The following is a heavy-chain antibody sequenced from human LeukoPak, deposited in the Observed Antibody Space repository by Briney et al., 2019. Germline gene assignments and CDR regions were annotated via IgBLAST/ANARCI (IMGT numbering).Heavy chain of an antibody. CDR2: INPNSGGT. Sequence: ASVTVSFTASGYTFTGYYMHWVRQGPGQGLEWMGRINPNSGGTNYAQKLQGRVTMTRDTPISTAYMELSRLRSDDTAVYYCARQRPAVVVVAALDYWGQGTLVTVSS. J-gene: IGHJ4*02. V-gene: IGHV1-2*06. CDR3: ARQRPAVVVVAALDY. CDR1: GYTFTGYY. D-gene: IGHD2-15*01.